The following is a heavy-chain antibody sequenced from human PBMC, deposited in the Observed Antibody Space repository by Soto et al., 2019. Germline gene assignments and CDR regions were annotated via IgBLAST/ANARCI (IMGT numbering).Heavy chain of an antibody. J-gene: IGHJ6*02. CDR3: ARDYGSGSSGMDV. Sequence: QLQLQESGSGLVKPSQTLSLTCAVSGGSISSGGYSWSWIRQPPGKGLEWIGYIYHSGSTYYNPSLKSRVTIAVDRSKTQFSLKLGSVTAADTAVYYCARDYGSGSSGMDVWGQGTTVTVSS. D-gene: IGHD3-10*01. CDR1: GGSISSGGYS. V-gene: IGHV4-30-2*01. CDR2: IYHSGST.